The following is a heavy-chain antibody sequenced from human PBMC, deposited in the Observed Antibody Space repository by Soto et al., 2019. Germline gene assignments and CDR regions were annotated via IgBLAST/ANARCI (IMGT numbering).Heavy chain of an antibody. CDR1: GYSFTSYW. CDR3: ATPLGYCSGGSCYPDAFDI. CDR2: IDPSDSYT. V-gene: IGHV5-10-1*04. Sequence: GESLKISCKGSGYSFTSYWISWVRQMPGKGLEWMGRIDPSDSYTNYSPSFQGQVTISADKSISTAYLQWSSLKASDTAMYYCATPLGYCSGGSCYPDAFDIWGQGTMVTVSS. J-gene: IGHJ3*02. D-gene: IGHD2-15*01.